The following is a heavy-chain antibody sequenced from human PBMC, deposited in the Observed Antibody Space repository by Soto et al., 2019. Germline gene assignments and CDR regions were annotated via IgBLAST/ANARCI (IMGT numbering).Heavy chain of an antibody. CDR2: IYYSGST. D-gene: IGHD3-10*01. V-gene: IGHV4-31*03. Sequence: QVQLQESGPGLVKPSQTLSLTCTVSGGSISSGGYYWSWIRQHPGKGLEWIGYIYYSGSTYYNPSLKSRVTISVDASKTQFSLKLSSVTAAATAVYYCARGNMVRGGPLDYLGQGTLVTVSS. J-gene: IGHJ4*02. CDR1: GGSISSGGYY. CDR3: ARGNMVRGGPLDY.